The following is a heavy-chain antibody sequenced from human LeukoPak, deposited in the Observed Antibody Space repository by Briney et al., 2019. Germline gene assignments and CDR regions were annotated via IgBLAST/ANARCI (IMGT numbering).Heavy chain of an antibody. CDR1: GGSISGYY. CDR3: ARVSGYESFDY. D-gene: IGHD5-12*01. CDR2: IYYSGST. Sequence: SETLSLTCTVSGGSISGYYWSWIRQPPGKGLEWIGYIYYSGSTNYNPSLKSRVTISVDTSKNQFSLKLSSVTAADTAVYYCARVSGYESFDYWGQGTLVTVSS. V-gene: IGHV4-59*01. J-gene: IGHJ4*02.